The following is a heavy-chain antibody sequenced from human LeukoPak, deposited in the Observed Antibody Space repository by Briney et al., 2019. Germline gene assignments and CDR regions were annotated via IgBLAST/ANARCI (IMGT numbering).Heavy chain of an antibody. CDR3: TRGVALATVYYFDF. D-gene: IGHD3-10*01. CDR2: ISNHNGNT. CDR1: GFTFSAYG. Sequence: ASVKVSCKTSGFTFSAYGIAWVRQAPGHGPEWMGWISNHNGNTKYAQKFQDRITVTTETSTGTASMELRSLKPEDTGIYYCTRGVALATVYYFDFWGRGTQVTVAS. J-gene: IGHJ4*02. V-gene: IGHV1-18*04.